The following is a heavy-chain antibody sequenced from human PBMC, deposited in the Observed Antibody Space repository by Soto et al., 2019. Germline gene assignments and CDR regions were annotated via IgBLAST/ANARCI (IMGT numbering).Heavy chain of an antibody. CDR1: GFTVSRNY. CDR3: AREDDVKGLALDY. V-gene: IGHV3-66*01. CDR2: IYSGGNT. D-gene: IGHD3-10*02. J-gene: IGHJ4*02. Sequence: EVPLVESGGGLVQPGGSLRLSCAASGFTVSRNYMSWVRQAPGKGLEWVSVIYSGGNTHYADSVKGRITVSRDNSKNTLYLQMNSLRAEDTAVYYCAREDDVKGLALDYWGQGTLVTVSP.